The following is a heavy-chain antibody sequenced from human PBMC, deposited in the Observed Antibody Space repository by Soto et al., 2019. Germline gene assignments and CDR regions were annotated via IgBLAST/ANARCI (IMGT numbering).Heavy chain of an antibody. CDR2: ISTTGAHT. Sequence: GEGLEWVSTISTTGAHTYFGDXXDGRLTISRDNAEKSQYLQMNSLRVDDPAVYYCEKGDSGWPLWYFDFWGQGILVTVSS. D-gene: IGHD6-19*01. J-gene: IGHJ4*02. V-gene: IGHV3-23*01. CDR3: EKGDSGWPLWYFDF.